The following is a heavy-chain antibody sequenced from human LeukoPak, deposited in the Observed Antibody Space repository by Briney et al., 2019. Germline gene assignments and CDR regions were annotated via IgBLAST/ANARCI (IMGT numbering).Heavy chain of an antibody. CDR2: IYYSGST. CDR1: GGSISSGGYY. J-gene: IGHJ4*02. V-gene: IGHV4-31*03. CDR3: ARDRPLWLGEPLFDY. D-gene: IGHD3-10*01. Sequence: PSQTLSLTCTVSGGSISSGGYYWSWIRQHPGKGLEWIGYIYYSGSTYYNPSLKSRVTISVDTSKNQFSLKLSSVTAADTAVYYCARDRPLWLGEPLFDYWGQGTLVTVSS.